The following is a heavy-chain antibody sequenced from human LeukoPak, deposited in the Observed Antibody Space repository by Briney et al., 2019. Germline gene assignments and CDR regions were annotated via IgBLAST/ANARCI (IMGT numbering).Heavy chain of an antibody. J-gene: IGHJ6*03. CDR2: INHSGST. Sequence: SETLSLTCAVYGGSFSGYYWSWIRQPPGKGLEWIGEINHSGSTNYNPSLKSRVTISVDTSKNQFYLKLSSVTAADTAVYYCARVVGYYYYYMDVWGKGTTVTVSS. V-gene: IGHV4-34*01. CDR1: GGSFSGYY. D-gene: IGHD1-26*01. CDR3: ARVVGYYYYYMDV.